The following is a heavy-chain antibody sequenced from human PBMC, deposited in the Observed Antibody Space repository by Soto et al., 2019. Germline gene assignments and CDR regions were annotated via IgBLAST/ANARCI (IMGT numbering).Heavy chain of an antibody. J-gene: IGHJ4*02. V-gene: IGHV1-46*01. CDR1: GYSFTSYF. D-gene: IGHD5-12*01. CDR3: ARMDAVKNSGWLHFDC. CDR2: INPSGGGT. Sequence: QVQLVQSGAEVKKPGASVKVSCKASGYSFTSYFIHWVRQAPGQGLEWMGIINPSGGGTRYAEKFQGRVAMTTDTSASTLYMELSSLRSEDTAMYYCARMDAVKNSGWLHFDCWGQGTLVTVSS.